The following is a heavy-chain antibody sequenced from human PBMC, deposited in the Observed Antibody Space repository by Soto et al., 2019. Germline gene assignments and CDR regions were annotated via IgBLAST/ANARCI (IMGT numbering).Heavy chain of an antibody. Sequence: QVQLQESGPGLVKPSQTLSLTCTVSGGSISSGDYYWSWIRQPPGKGLEWIGYISYSGSTYYNPSLKRRVTIQVDTSKNQFSLKLSSVTAADTAVYYCVKDSRHGWAFDIWGQGNMVPVSS. D-gene: IGHD2-15*01. CDR3: VKDSRHGWAFDI. CDR1: GGSISSGDYY. CDR2: ISYSGST. V-gene: IGHV4-30-4*01. J-gene: IGHJ3*02.